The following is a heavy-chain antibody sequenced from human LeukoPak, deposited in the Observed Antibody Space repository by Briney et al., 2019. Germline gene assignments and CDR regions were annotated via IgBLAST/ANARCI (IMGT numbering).Heavy chain of an antibody. D-gene: IGHD6-13*01. CDR1: GGSIRSYY. CDR3: ARHGSSWYYFDY. CDR2: IYTSGST. Sequence: SETLSLTCTVSGGSIRSYYWSWIRQPARKGLEWIGRIYTSGSTNYNPSLKSRVTISVDTSKNQFSLKLSSVTAADTAVCYCARHGSSWYYFDYWGQGTLVTVSS. J-gene: IGHJ4*02. V-gene: IGHV4-4*07.